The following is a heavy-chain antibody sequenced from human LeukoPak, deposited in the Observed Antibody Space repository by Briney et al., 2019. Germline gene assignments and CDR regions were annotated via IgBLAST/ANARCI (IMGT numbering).Heavy chain of an antibody. J-gene: IGHJ4*02. CDR2: ISAYNGNT. V-gene: IGHV1-18*01. CDR1: GYTFTSYG. Sequence: GASVKVSCKASGYTFTSYGISWVRQAPGQGLEWMGWISAYNGNTNYAQKLQGRVTMTTDTSTSTAYMELRSLRSDDTAVYYCARAPCSSTSCYGSRGPADYWGQGTLVTVSS. CDR3: ARAPCSSTSCYGSRGPADY. D-gene: IGHD2-2*01.